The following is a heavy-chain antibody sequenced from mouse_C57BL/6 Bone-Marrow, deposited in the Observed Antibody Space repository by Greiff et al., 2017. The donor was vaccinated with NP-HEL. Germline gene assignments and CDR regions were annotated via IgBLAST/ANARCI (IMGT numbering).Heavy chain of an antibody. D-gene: IGHD2-10*02. CDR3: ARRRVWSYFDY. J-gene: IGHJ2*01. Sequence: VQLQQSGPELVKPGASVKISCKASGYSFTSYYIHWVMQRPGQGLEWIGWIYPGSGNTKYNEKFKGKATLTADTSSSTAYMQLSSLTSEDSAVYYCARRRVWSYFDYWGQGTTLTVSS. CDR2: IYPGSGNT. CDR1: GYSFTSYY. V-gene: IGHV1-66*01.